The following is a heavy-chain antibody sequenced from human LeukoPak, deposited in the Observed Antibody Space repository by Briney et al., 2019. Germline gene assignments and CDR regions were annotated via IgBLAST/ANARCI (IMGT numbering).Heavy chain of an antibody. J-gene: IGHJ5*02. CDR3: AKSNLNYPFSRVDP. V-gene: IGHV3-30*15. Sequence: GRSLRLSCEASGLTFSSYAMHWVRQAPGKGLEWVAGISFDGTDKYYADSVKGRFTISRDNSKNTLYLQMSSLTAEDTAVYYCAKSNLNYPFSRVDPWGQGTLVTVSS. CDR1: GLTFSSYA. CDR2: ISFDGTDK. D-gene: IGHD4-11*01.